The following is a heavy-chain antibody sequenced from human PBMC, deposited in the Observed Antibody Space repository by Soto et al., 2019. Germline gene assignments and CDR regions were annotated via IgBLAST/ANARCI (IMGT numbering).Heavy chain of an antibody. CDR1: GFTFSSYG. CDR2: ISYDGSNK. D-gene: IGHD3-22*01. J-gene: IGHJ4*02. V-gene: IGHV3-30*18. Sequence: SLRLSCAASGFTFSSYGMHWVRQAPGKGLEWVAVISYDGSNKYYADSVKGRFTISRDNSKNTLYLQMNSLRAEDTAVYYCSKVPGYYYDSSGPLNYWGQGTLITVCS. CDR3: SKVPGYYYDSSGPLNY.